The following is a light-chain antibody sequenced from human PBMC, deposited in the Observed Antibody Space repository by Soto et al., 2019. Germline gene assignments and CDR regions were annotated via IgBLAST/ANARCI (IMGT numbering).Light chain of an antibody. Sequence: EIVLTQSPATLSLFPGEGATLSCSASQSISDYLAWYQQKPGQAPRLVIHDASRRAPNIPDRFSGRGSGTDFTLTISSLEPEDFAVYYCHQRSDWPITFGQGTELQ. CDR2: DAS. V-gene: IGKV3-11*01. CDR1: QSISDY. J-gene: IGKJ2*01. CDR3: HQRSDWPIT.